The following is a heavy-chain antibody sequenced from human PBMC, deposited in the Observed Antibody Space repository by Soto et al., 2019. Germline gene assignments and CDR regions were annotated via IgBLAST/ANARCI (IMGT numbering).Heavy chain of an antibody. Sequence: SETLSLTCTVSGGSISSYYWSWIRQPPGKGLEWIGYIYYSGSTNYNPSLKSRVTISVDTSKNQFSLKLSSVTAADTAVYYCARVALPYGSSSWYVPLHPYYFDYWGQGTLVTVSS. V-gene: IGHV4-59*01. CDR1: GGSISSYY. CDR3: ARVALPYGSSSWYVPLHPYYFDY. D-gene: IGHD6-13*01. CDR2: IYYSGST. J-gene: IGHJ4*02.